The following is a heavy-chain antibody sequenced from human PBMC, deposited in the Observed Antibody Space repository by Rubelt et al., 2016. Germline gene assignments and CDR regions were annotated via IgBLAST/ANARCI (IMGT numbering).Heavy chain of an antibody. CDR1: GFTFTGYW. Sequence: GGGLVQPGGSLRLSCAASGFTFTGYWMHWVRQAPGKGLVWVSRLINDGSTTDYADSVEGRFTISRDNAKNMLFLQMNSLRVEDTAVYYCARGTHGSGFDPWGQGTLVTVSS. J-gene: IGHJ5*02. CDR3: ARGTHGSGFDP. D-gene: IGHD3-10*01. CDR2: LINDGSTT. V-gene: IGHV3-74*01.